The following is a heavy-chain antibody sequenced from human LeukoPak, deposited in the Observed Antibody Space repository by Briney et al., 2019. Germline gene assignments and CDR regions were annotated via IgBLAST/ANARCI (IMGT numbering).Heavy chain of an antibody. J-gene: IGHJ4*02. CDR1: GFTFSSYA. CDR2: ISGSGGST. Sequence: GGSLRLSCAASGFTFSSYAMSWVRQAPGKGLEWVSAISGSGGSTYYADSVKGRFTISRDNSKNTLYLQMNSLRAGDTAVYYCAKDRSYYDSSGYHDYWGQGTLVTVSS. CDR3: AKDRSYYDSSGYHDY. V-gene: IGHV3-23*01. D-gene: IGHD3-22*01.